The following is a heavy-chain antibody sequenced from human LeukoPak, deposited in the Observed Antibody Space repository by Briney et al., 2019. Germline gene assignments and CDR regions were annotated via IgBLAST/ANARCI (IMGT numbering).Heavy chain of an antibody. Sequence: PGGSLRLSCAASGFTFSSYSMNWVRQAPGKGLEWVSYISSSSSTIYYADSVKGRFTISRDNAKNSLYLQMNSLRAEDTAVYYCARGALYGDYGGGRDYWGQGTLVTVSS. CDR1: GFTFSSYS. D-gene: IGHD4-17*01. CDR2: ISSSSSTI. J-gene: IGHJ4*02. CDR3: ARGALYGDYGGGRDY. V-gene: IGHV3-48*01.